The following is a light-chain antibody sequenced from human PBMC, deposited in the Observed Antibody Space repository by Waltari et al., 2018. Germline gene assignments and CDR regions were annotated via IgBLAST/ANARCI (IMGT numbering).Light chain of an antibody. CDR3: QHYYSTPRT. CDR1: QSILYSANNTNY. V-gene: IGKV4-1*01. J-gene: IGKJ1*01. CDR2: WAS. Sequence: DIVMTQSPDSLAVSLGERATINCKSSQSILYSANNTNYLAWYQQKPGQPPKLLIYWASSRQSGVPDRFSGSGSGTEFTLTISGLQAEDVAVYYCQHYYSTPRTFGQGTRVEIK.